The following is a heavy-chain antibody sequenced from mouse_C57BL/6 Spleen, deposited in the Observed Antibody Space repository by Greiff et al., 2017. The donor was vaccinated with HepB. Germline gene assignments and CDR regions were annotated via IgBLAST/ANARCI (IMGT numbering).Heavy chain of an antibody. CDR1: GFTFSSYG. V-gene: IGHV5-6*01. D-gene: IGHD2-5*01. Sequence: EVKLMESGGDLVKPGGSLKLSCAASGFTFSSYGMSWVRQTPDKRLEWVATISSGGSYTYYPDSVKGRFTISRDNAKNTLYLQMSSLKSEDTAMYYCARLGSNYVSYWGQGTLVTVSA. J-gene: IGHJ3*01. CDR3: ARLGSNYVSY. CDR2: ISSGGSYT.